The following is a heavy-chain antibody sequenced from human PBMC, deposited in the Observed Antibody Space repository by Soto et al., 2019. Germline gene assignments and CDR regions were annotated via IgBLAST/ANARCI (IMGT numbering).Heavy chain of an antibody. CDR2: IVVGSGNT. Sequence: QMQLVQSGPEVKKPGTSVKVSCKASGFTFTSSAVQWVRQARGQRLEWIGWIVVGSGNTNYAQKFQERVTITRDMSTSTAYMELSSLRSEDTAVYYCAPNPYCGGDCYTHWYFDLWGRGTLVTVSS. J-gene: IGHJ2*01. D-gene: IGHD2-21*02. CDR3: APNPYCGGDCYTHWYFDL. V-gene: IGHV1-58*01. CDR1: GFTFTSSA.